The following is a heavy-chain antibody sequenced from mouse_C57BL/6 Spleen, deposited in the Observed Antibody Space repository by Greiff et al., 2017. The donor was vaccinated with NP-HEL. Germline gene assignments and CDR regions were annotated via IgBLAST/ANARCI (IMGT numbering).Heavy chain of an antibody. Sequence: EVKVVESGAELVRPGASVKLSCTASGFNIKDYYMHWVKQRPEQGLEWIGRIDPEDGDTEYAPKFQGKATMTADTSSNTAYLQLSSLTSEDTAVYYCTTVYYYGSNAMDYWGQGTSVTVSS. J-gene: IGHJ4*01. D-gene: IGHD1-1*01. CDR1: GFNIKDYY. CDR3: TTVYYYGSNAMDY. V-gene: IGHV14-1*01. CDR2: IDPEDGDT.